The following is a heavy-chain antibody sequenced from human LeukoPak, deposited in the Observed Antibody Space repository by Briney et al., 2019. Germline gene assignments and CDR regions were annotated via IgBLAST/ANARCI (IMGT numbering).Heavy chain of an antibody. V-gene: IGHV1-69*13. Sequence: GASVEVSCKASGGTFSSYAISWVRQAPGQGLEWVGGIIPIFGTANYAQKFQGRVTITADESTSTAYMELSSLRSEDTAVYYCASSRYYDFWSGYYPFPDYWGQGTLVTVSS. D-gene: IGHD3-3*01. CDR1: GGTFSSYA. J-gene: IGHJ4*02. CDR2: IIPIFGTA. CDR3: ASSRYYDFWSGYYPFPDY.